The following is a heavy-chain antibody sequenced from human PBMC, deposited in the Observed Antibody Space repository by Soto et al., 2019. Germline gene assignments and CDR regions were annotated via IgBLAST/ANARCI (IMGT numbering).Heavy chain of an antibody. CDR3: ARSWQPQGRYSYYMGV. CDR1: GGTFSSYT. Sequence: QVQLVQSGAEVKKPGSSVKVSCKASGGTFSSYTISWVRQAPGQGLEWMGRIIPILGIANYAQKFQGRVTITADKSTSTAYVELSSLRSEDTAVYYCARSWQPQGRYSYYMGVWGKGTTVTVSS. D-gene: IGHD5-12*01. V-gene: IGHV1-69*02. J-gene: IGHJ6*03. CDR2: IIPILGIA.